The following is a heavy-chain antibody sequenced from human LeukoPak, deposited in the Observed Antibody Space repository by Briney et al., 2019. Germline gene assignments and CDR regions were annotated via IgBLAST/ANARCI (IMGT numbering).Heavy chain of an antibody. V-gene: IGHV3-23*01. CDR1: GFTFSGHG. D-gene: IGHD3-9*01. Sequence: GGTLRLSCAASGFTFSGHGMNWVRQAPGKGLEWVSGITGSGATTYYADSVKGRFTISRDNAKNSLYLQMNSLRAEDTALYYCAKGGYFDWLSPYYYMDVWGKGTTVTISS. CDR2: ITGSGATT. J-gene: IGHJ6*03. CDR3: AKGGYFDWLSPYYYMDV.